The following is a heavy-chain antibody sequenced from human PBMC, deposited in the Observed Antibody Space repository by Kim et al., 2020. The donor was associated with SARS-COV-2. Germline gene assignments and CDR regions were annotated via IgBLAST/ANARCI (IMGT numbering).Heavy chain of an antibody. CDR3: ARDVAVAGTAYYYYGMDV. Sequence: SETLSLTCTVSGGSISSYYWSWIRQPAGKGLEWIGRIYTSGSTNYNPSLKSRVTMSVDTSKNQFSLKLSSVTAADTAVYYCARDVAVAGTAYYYYGMDVWGQGTTVTVSS. J-gene: IGHJ6*02. D-gene: IGHD6-19*01. CDR2: IYTSGST. CDR1: GGSISSYY. V-gene: IGHV4-4*07.